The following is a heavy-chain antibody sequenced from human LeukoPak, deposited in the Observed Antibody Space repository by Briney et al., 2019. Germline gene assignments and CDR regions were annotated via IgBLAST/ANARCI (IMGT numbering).Heavy chain of an antibody. CDR3: AKELWFGELYFDY. D-gene: IGHD3-10*01. J-gene: IGHJ4*02. V-gene: IGHV3-23*01. Sequence: GGPLRLSCAASRFTFSSYAMDWVRQAPGKGLEWVSAISDGGGTTYYADSVKGRFTISRDNSKNTLYLQMNSLRAEDTAVYYCAKELWFGELYFDYWGQGTLVTVSS. CDR1: RFTFSSYA. CDR2: ISDGGGTT.